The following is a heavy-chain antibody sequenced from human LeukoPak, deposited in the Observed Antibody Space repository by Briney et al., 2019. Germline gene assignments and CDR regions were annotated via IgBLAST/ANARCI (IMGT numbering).Heavy chain of an antibody. CDR1: GGSFSGYY. J-gene: IGHJ4*02. V-gene: IGHV4-34*01. CDR3: ARVTVSWGRPYYFDY. CDR2: INHSGST. D-gene: IGHD3-16*01. Sequence: PSETLSLTCAVYGGSFSGYYWSWIRQPPGKGLEWIGEINHSGSTNYNPSLKSRVTISVDTSKIQFSLKLSSVTAADTAVYYCARVTVSWGRPYYFDYWGQGTLVTVSS.